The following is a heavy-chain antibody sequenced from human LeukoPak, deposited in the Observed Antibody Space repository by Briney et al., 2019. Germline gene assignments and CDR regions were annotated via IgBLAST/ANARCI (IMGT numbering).Heavy chain of an antibody. CDR2: INTDGSTT. CDR1: AFTFSTYW. V-gene: IGHV3-74*01. Sequence: GGSLRLSSAASAFTFSTYWMHWVRQAPGKGLVWVSRINTDGSTTNYADSVKGRFTISRDNTKNTLYLQMNSLRPEDTAVYYCARDGDRGTYYFDYWGQGTLVTVSS. CDR3: ARDGDRGTYYFDY. D-gene: IGHD1/OR15-1a*01. J-gene: IGHJ4*02.